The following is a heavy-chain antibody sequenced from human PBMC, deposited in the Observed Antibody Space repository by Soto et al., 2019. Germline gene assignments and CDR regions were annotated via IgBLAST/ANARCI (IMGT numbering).Heavy chain of an antibody. J-gene: IGHJ5*02. CDR3: PSLRCAGNTCQRFFDP. D-gene: IGHD2-21*01. CDR1: GGSISSGDFY. CDR2: IYYSGTT. V-gene: IGHV4-30-4*01. Sequence: QMQLQESGPGLVKPSQTLSLTCSVSGGSISSGDFYWNWIRQSPGKGLEWIGFIYYSGTTYFNPSLKSRLTMSIDTSKNQFSLKLSSVTAADTAFYHCPSLRCAGNTCQRFFDPWGPGTLVTVSS.